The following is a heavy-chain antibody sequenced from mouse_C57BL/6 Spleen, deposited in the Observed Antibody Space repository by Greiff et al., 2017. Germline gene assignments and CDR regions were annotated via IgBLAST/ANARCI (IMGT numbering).Heavy chain of an antibody. CDR2: ILPGSGST. D-gene: IGHD1-1*01. CDR3: ASYYDGVGDYFDY. Sequence: QVQLQPSGAELLTPGASVKLSCTASGYTFTGYCIEWVKQRPGHGLEWIGEILPGSGSTNYNAKFKGKATFTADTSSNKAYMQLSILTTEDSAIYYCASYYDGVGDYFDYWGQGTTLTV. J-gene: IGHJ2*01. CDR1: GYTFTGYC. V-gene: IGHV1-9*01.